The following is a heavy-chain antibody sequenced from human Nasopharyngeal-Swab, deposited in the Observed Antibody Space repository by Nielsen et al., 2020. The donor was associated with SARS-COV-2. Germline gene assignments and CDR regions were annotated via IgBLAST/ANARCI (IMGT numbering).Heavy chain of an antibody. J-gene: IGHJ6*02. D-gene: IGHD3-3*01. V-gene: IGHV4-31*03. CDR2: IYYSGST. CDR1: GGSISSGGYY. CDR3: AREALAEITIFGVVSRYGMDV. Sequence: LRFSCTVSGGSISSGGYYWSWIRQHPGKGLEWIGYIYYSGSTYYNPSLKSRVTISVDTSKNQFSLKLSSVTAADTAVYYCAREALAEITIFGVVSRYGMDVWGQGTTVTVSS.